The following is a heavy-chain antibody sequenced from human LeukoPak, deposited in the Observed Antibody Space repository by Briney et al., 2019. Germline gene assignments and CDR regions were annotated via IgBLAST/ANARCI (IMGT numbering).Heavy chain of an antibody. J-gene: IGHJ4*02. CDR3: AKHYMGSSYNRAVDY. CDR1: GGSIRSSTYY. V-gene: IGHV4-39*01. CDR2: IYYSGCT. D-gene: IGHD3-10*01. Sequence: SETLSLTCTVSGGSIRSSTYYWGWIRQPPGKGLEWIGSIYYSGCTYQNPSLESRVTISVGTSKNQFSLKLSSVTAADTAVYYCAKHYMGSSYNRAVDYWGQGTLVTVSS.